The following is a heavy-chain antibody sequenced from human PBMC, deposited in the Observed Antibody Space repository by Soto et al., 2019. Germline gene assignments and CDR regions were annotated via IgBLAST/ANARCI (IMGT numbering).Heavy chain of an antibody. CDR3: ARIPPYRSSTSCYGI. V-gene: IGHV1-8*01. D-gene: IGHD2-2*01. Sequence: ASVKVSCKASGYTFTSYDINWVRHATGQGLEWMGWMNPNSGNTGYAQKFQGRVTMTRNTSISTAYMELSSLRSEDTAVYYCARIPPYRSSTSCYGIWGQGTMVTVSS. J-gene: IGHJ3*02. CDR1: GYTFTSYD. CDR2: MNPNSGNT.